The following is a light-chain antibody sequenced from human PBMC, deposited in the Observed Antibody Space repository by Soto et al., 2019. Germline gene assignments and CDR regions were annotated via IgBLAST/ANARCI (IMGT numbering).Light chain of an antibody. Sequence: EIVMTQSPATLSVSPGDRATLSCRASHSVSSNLAWYQQKPGQAPRLLIYGASTRANGIPDRFSGSGSGTEFTLTIGSLQSEDFAFYYCQQYENWPPFTFGPGTKVDIK. CDR2: GAS. J-gene: IGKJ3*01. V-gene: IGKV3-15*01. CDR3: QQYENWPPFT. CDR1: HSVSSN.